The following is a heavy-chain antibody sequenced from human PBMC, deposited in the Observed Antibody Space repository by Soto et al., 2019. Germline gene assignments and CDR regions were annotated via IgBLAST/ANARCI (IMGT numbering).Heavy chain of an antibody. Sequence: QVQLQESGPGLVKLSETLSLTCTVPSGSIRTSYWTWIRQFPGKRLEWIAHIHNSGNTNSNPSLKSRVTISMDTSKNQISLRLTSVTAADTAMYYCARLQYTVVTPIDMWGQGTMVTVSS. CDR3: ARLQYTVVTPIDM. V-gene: IGHV4-59*01. D-gene: IGHD2-21*02. CDR2: IHNSGNT. J-gene: IGHJ3*02. CDR1: SGSIRTSY.